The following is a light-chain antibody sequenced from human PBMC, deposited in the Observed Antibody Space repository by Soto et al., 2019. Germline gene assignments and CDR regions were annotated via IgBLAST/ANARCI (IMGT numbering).Light chain of an antibody. CDR3: QQFYTTSWT. J-gene: IGKJ1*01. CDR2: WAS. V-gene: IGKV4-1*01. CDR1: QSVLYSSNNKNY. Sequence: DIVLTQSPDSLAVSLGERATINCKSSQSVLYSSNNKNYLAWYQQKPGQPPKLLIYWASTRESGVPDRFSGSGSETDFPLTISSLQAEDVAVYYYQQFYTTSWTFGQGTKVEIK.